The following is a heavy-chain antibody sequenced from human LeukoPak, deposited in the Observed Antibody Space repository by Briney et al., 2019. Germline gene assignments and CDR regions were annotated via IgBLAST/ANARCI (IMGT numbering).Heavy chain of an antibody. Sequence: GGSLRLSCSASGFTFSSYAMSWVRQAPGKGLEWVSAISDSGGSTYYADSVKGRFNISRDNSKNTLYLQMNSLRAEDTAVYYCAKDLLVGATRGWFDPWGQGTLVTVSS. J-gene: IGHJ5*02. D-gene: IGHD1-26*01. CDR3: AKDLLVGATRGWFDP. CDR1: GFTFSSYA. V-gene: IGHV3-23*01. CDR2: ISDSGGST.